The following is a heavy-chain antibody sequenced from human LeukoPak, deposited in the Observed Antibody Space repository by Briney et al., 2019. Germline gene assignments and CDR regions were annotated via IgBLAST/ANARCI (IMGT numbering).Heavy chain of an antibody. CDR3: ARDRIMIGSGETGYFDY. D-gene: IGHD3-16*01. CDR1: GFTFSSYA. V-gene: IGHV3-66*01. CDR2: IYSGGST. J-gene: IGHJ4*02. Sequence: GGSLRLSCAASGFTFSSYAMSWVRQAPGKGLEWVSVIYSGGSTYYADSVKGRFTISRDNSKNTLYLQMNSLRAEDTAVYYCARDRIMIGSGETGYFDYWGQGTLVTVSS.